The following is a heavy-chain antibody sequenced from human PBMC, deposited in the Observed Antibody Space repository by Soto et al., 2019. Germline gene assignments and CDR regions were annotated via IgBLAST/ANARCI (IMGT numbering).Heavy chain of an antibody. D-gene: IGHD2-2*01. Sequence: QVQLVQSGAEVKKPGSSVKVSCKASGGTFSSYTISWVRQAPGQGLEWMGRIIPILGIANYAQKFQGRVTIAADKSTCTAYMELSSLRSEDSAVYYCARPKGYCSSTSCRFDYWGQGTLVTVSS. CDR2: IIPILGIA. CDR3: ARPKGYCSSTSCRFDY. CDR1: GGTFSSYT. V-gene: IGHV1-69*02. J-gene: IGHJ4*02.